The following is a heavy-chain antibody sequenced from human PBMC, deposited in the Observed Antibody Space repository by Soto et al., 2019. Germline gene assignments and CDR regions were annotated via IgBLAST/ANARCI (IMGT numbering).Heavy chain of an antibody. Sequence: SETLSLTCAISGDSVSSNSAAWNWIRQSPSRGLEWLGRTYYRSKWYNDYAVSVKSRITINPDTSKNQFSLQLNSVTPEDTAVYYCARVAGVGISFFRRRPPRNSTHPRGQATLVTVS. V-gene: IGHV6-1*01. CDR2: TYYRSKWYN. CDR1: GDSVSSNSAA. D-gene: IGHD3-3*01. J-gene: IGHJ5*02. CDR3: ARVAGVGISFFRRRPPRNSTHP.